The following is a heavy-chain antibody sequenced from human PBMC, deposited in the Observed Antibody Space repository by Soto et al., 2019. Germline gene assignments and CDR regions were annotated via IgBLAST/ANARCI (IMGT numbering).Heavy chain of an antibody. CDR1: GYTFTSYG. V-gene: IGHV1-18*01. Sequence: ASVKVSCKASGYTFTSYGISWVRQAPGQGLEWMGWISAYNGNTNYAQELQGRVTMTTDTSTSTAYMELRSLRSDDTAVYYCARDRFLGYCSSTSCYEAVDFDYWGQGTLVTVSS. CDR2: ISAYNGNT. CDR3: ARDRFLGYCSSTSCYEAVDFDY. J-gene: IGHJ4*02. D-gene: IGHD2-2*01.